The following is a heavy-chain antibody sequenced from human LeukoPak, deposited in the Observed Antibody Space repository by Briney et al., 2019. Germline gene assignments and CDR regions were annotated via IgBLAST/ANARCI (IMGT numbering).Heavy chain of an antibody. Sequence: SETLSLTCTVSGGSISSSSYYWDWIRQPPGKGLEWIGGIFHSGTTYYNPSLMSRVTMSVDTSKNQFSLKLTSVTAADTAVYYCARDFLQGTRGNTGGSFDFWGQGTLVTVSS. CDR2: IFHSGTT. CDR3: ARDFLQGTRGNTGGSFDF. D-gene: IGHD3-16*01. V-gene: IGHV4-39*07. J-gene: IGHJ4*02. CDR1: GGSISSSSYY.